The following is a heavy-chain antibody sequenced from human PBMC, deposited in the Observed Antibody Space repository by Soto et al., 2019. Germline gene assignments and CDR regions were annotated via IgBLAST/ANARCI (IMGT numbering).Heavy chain of an antibody. J-gene: IGHJ4*02. CDR1: GGTFSSYA. Sequence: QVQLVQSGAEVKKPGSSVKVSCKASGGTFSSYAISWVRQAPGQGLEWMGGLIPIFGTVNYAQKFQGRVTXTXVAXTSRAYMELSSLRSEDTAVYYCATPRGSSALPFDCWGQGSLVTVSS. D-gene: IGHD2-15*01. V-gene: IGHV1-69*05. CDR3: ATPRGSSALPFDC. CDR2: LIPIFGTV.